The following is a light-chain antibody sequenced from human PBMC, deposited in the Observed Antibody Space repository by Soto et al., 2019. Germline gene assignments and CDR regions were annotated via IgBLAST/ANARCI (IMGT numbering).Light chain of an antibody. Sequence: QSALTQPRSVSGSPGQSVTISCTGTSSDVGGYNYVSWYQQHPGKAPKLMIYDVSKRPSGVPDRFSGSKSGNTASLTISGLQAADEADYYCCSYAGSYTFGFGGGTKLTVL. J-gene: IGLJ3*02. V-gene: IGLV2-11*01. CDR3: CSYAGSYTFG. CDR1: SSDVGGYNY. CDR2: DVS.